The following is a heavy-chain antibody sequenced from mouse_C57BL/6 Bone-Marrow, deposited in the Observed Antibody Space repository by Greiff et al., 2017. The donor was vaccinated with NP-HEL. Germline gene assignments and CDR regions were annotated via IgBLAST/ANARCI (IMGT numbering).Heavy chain of an antibody. CDR1: GFTFSSYG. CDR2: ISSGGSYT. CDR3: ARHPFFNYFDY. J-gene: IGHJ2*01. V-gene: IGHV5-6*01. Sequence: EVHLVESGGDLVKPGGSLKLSCAASGFTFSSYGMSWVRQTPDKRLEWVATISSGGSYTYYPDSVKGRFTISRDNAKNTLYLQMSSLKSEDTAMYYCARHPFFNYFDYWGQGTTLTVSS.